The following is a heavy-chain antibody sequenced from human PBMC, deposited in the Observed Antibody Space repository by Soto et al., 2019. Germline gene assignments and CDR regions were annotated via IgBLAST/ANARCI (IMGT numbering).Heavy chain of an antibody. CDR1: GGTFSSYA. V-gene: IGHV1-69*01. D-gene: IGHD2-2*01. Sequence: QVQLVQSGAEVKKPGSSVKVSCKASGGTFSSYAISWVRQAPGQGLEWMGGIIPIFGTANYAQKFQGRVTITADESTSTAYRELSSLRSEDTAVYYCARAHTDNIVVVPAAMPVRYYYYGMDVWGQGTTVTVSS. CDR3: ARAHTDNIVVVPAAMPVRYYYYGMDV. CDR2: IIPIFGTA. J-gene: IGHJ6*02.